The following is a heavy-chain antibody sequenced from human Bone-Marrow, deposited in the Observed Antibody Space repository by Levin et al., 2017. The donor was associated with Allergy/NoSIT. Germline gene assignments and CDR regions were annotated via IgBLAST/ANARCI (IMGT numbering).Heavy chain of an antibody. CDR1: GYTFTGYH. CDR3: ARSIAAADYNWFDS. J-gene: IGHJ5*01. Sequence: ASVKVSCKAFGYTFTGYHIHWMRQAPGQGLEWMGWINTNSGGTYYPQNFQGRVSMTRDTSITTAFLDLSSLTSGDTAMYYCARSIAAADYNWFDSWGQGTLVTVSS. D-gene: IGHD6-13*01. CDR2: INTNSGGT. V-gene: IGHV1-2*02.